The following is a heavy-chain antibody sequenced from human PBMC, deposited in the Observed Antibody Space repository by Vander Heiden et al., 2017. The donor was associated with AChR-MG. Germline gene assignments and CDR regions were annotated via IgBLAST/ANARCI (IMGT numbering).Heavy chain of an antibody. Sequence: EVQLVESGGGLVKPGGSLRLSCAASGFPFSSYSMNWVRQAPGKGLEWVSSISSSSSYIYYADSVKGRFTISRDNAKNSLYLQMNSLRAEDTAVYYCARDPPGRDNYWGQGTLVTVSS. CDR1: GFPFSSYS. CDR2: ISSSSSYI. CDR3: ARDPPGRDNY. J-gene: IGHJ4*02. V-gene: IGHV3-21*01. D-gene: IGHD2-15*01.